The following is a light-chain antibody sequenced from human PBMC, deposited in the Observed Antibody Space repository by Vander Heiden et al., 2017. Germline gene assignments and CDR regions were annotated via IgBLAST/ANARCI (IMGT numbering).Light chain of an antibody. J-gene: IGLJ3*02. CDR1: SGHSSYA. CDR3: QTWGTGIPWV. CDR2: LNSDGSH. V-gene: IGLV4-69*01. Sequence: QLVLTQSPSASASLGASVKLTCTLSSGHSSYAIALHQQQPEKGPRYLMKLNSDGSHSKGDGIPDRFSGSSSGAERYLTISSLQSEDEADYYCQTWGTGIPWVFGGGTKLTVL.